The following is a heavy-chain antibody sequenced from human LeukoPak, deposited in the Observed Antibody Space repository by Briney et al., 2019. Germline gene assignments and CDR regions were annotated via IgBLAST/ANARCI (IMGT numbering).Heavy chain of an antibody. CDR1: GFTFSSYS. J-gene: IGHJ3*02. D-gene: IGHD3-22*01. Sequence: GGSLRLSCAASGFTFSSYSMNWVRQAAGKGMEWVSSIRSSSSYTYYADSVKGRFTISRDNAKNSLYLQMDSLRAEDTAVYYCARDLVAAVVVITTGDAFDIWGQGTMVTVFS. CDR3: ARDLVAAVVVITTGDAFDI. CDR2: IRSSSSYT. V-gene: IGHV3-21*01.